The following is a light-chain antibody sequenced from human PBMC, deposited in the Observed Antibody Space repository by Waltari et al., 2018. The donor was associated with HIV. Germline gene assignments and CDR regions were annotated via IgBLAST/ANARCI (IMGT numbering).Light chain of an antibody. Sequence: SYALTQVPSMSVAPGQTAKINCGGHNIGSKTVHWYQQKPGQAPVLVGYDESDRPSGVPGRFSGSNSANTATLAISRVEAGDEADYYCQVWDSSSDHPGYVVFGGGTKLTVL. J-gene: IGLJ2*01. V-gene: IGLV3-21*02. CDR3: QVWDSSSDHPGYVV. CDR2: DES. CDR1: NIGSKT.